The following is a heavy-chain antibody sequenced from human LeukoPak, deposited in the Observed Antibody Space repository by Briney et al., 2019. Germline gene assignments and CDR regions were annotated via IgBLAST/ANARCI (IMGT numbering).Heavy chain of an antibody. J-gene: IGHJ5*02. CDR1: RFTFRDYT. CDR2: VSFGSSYI. D-gene: IGHD4-17*01. V-gene: IGHV3-21*01. CDR3: ARASTEYAVTDGFDT. Sequence: GGSLRLSCAASRFTFRDYTMNWVRQSPGKGLQWVSYVSFGSSYISYADSLKGRFTISRDDAKSSVYLEMTSLRAEDTAVYYCARASTEYAVTDGFDTWGPGTLVTVSS.